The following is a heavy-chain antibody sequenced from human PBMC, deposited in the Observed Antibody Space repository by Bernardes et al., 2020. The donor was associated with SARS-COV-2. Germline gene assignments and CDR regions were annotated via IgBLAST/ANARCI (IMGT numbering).Heavy chain of an antibody. CDR2: VYYNGIT. D-gene: IGHD2-21*01. V-gene: IGHV4-59*08. CDR3: ARLWSWSPFDY. Sequence: SETLYLTCTVSGDSINIYYWSWIRQPPGRGLEWVGYVYYNGITKSNPSLQNRATISVDTSKNQFSLDLRSVTAADTAVYYCARLWSWSPFDYWSQGILVTVSS. J-gene: IGHJ4*02. CDR1: GDSINIYY.